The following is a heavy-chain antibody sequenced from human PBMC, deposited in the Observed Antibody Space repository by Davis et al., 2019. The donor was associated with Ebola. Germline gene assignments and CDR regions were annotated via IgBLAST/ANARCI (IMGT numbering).Heavy chain of an antibody. CDR3: ARAPCSTSSCYVRHYYGMDV. CDR1: GFTVSSSY. Sequence: GESLKISCAASGFTVSSSYMNWVRQAPGKGLEWVSVIYSGGSTYYADSVKGRFTISRDNSKNTLFLQMNSLRAEDTAVYYCARAPCSTSSCYVRHYYGMDVWGKGTTVTVSS. D-gene: IGHD2-2*01. V-gene: IGHV3-53*01. J-gene: IGHJ6*04. CDR2: IYSGGST.